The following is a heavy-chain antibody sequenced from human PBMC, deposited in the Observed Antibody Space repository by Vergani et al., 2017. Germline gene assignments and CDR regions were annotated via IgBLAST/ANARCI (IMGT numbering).Heavy chain of an antibody. CDR3: AKEGVAGNYYFDY. V-gene: IGHV3-23*01. Sequence: EVQLLESGGGLVQPGGSLRLSCAASGFTFSSYAMSWVRQAPGKGLEWVSAISGSGGSTYYADSVKGRFTISRDKSKNTLDLQMNRLRAEDTAVYYCAKEGVAGNYYFDYWGQGTLVTVSS. CDR1: GFTFSSYA. CDR2: ISGSGGST. D-gene: IGHD6-19*01. J-gene: IGHJ4*02.